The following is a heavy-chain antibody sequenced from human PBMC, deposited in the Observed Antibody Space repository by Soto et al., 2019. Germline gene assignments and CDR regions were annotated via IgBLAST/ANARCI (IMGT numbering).Heavy chain of an antibody. V-gene: IGHV4-31*03. CDR1: GVSISSGGYY. CDR3: AREGGGIQLKPGIAAAGLWYYFDY. Sequence: SETLSLTCTVSGVSISSGGYYWSWIRQHPGKGLEWIGYIYYSGSTYYNPSLKSRVTISVDTSKNQFSLKLSSVTAADTAVYYCAREGGGIQLKPGIAAAGLWYYFDYWGQGTLVTVSS. CDR2: IYYSGST. J-gene: IGHJ4*02. D-gene: IGHD6-13*01.